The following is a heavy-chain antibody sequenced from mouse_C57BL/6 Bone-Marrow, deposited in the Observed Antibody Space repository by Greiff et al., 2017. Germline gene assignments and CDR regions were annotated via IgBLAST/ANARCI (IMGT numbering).Heavy chain of an antibody. Sequence: VQLQQPGAELVKPGASVKLSCKASGYTFTSYWMTWVKQRPGQGLEWIGMIHPSSGSTNYNEKFKSKATMTVDKSSSTAYMQLSSLTSEDSAVYYCARDGYGAEVYFDYWGQGTTLTVSS. V-gene: IGHV1-64*01. D-gene: IGHD2-2*01. CDR3: ARDGYGAEVYFDY. CDR2: IHPSSGST. CDR1: GYTFTSYW. J-gene: IGHJ2*01.